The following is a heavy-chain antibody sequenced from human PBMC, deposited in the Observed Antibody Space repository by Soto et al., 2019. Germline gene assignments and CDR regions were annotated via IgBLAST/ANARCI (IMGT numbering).Heavy chain of an antibody. CDR1: GGSFSGYY. CDR3: ARGRPQYYYYYGMDV. Sequence: TSETLSLTCAVYGGSFSGYYWSWIRQPPGKGLEWIGEINHSGSTNYNPSLKSRVTISVDTSKNQFSLKLSSVTAADTAVYYCARGRPQYYYYYGMDVWGQGTTVTVSS. J-gene: IGHJ6*02. CDR2: INHSGST. V-gene: IGHV4-34*01.